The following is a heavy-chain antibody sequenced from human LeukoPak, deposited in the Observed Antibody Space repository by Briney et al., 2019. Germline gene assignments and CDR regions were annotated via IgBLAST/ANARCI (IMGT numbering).Heavy chain of an antibody. CDR2: VDHTGST. V-gene: IGHV4-59*01. D-gene: IGHD6-13*01. J-gene: IGHJ6*03. CDR1: DDSITMYY. Sequence: SETLSLTCSVSDDSITMYYWTWIRQPPGKGLEWIGYVDHTGSTNFNPSLNGRVSISRDTTKNLFSPRLRSVTAADTAVYYCARVPYSSSWSREVGYMDVWGKGTTVTVSS. CDR3: ARVPYSSSWSREVGYMDV.